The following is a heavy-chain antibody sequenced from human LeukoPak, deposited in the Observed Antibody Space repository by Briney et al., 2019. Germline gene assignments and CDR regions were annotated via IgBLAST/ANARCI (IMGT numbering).Heavy chain of an antibody. CDR1: GYTFTSYG. V-gene: IGHV1-18*01. CDR3: ARVRIAARLNWFDP. Sequence: ASVKVSCKASGYTFTSYGISWVRQAPGQGLEWMGWISAYNGNTNYAQEVQGRVTMTRNTSISTAYMELSSLRSEDTAVYYCARVRIAARLNWFDPWGQGTLVTVSS. J-gene: IGHJ5*02. D-gene: IGHD6-6*01. CDR2: ISAYNGNT.